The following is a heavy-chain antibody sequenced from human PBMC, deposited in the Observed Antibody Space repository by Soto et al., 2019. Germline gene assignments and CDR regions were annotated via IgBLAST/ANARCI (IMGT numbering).Heavy chain of an antibody. CDR3: ARLSSLRFLEWLPGYNWFDP. Sequence: SETLSLTCAVYGGSFSGYYWSWIRQPPGKGLEWIGEINHGGSTNYNPSLKSRVTISVDTSKNQFSLKLSSVTAADTAVYYCARLSSLRFLEWLPGYNWFDPWGQGTLVTVSS. CDR2: INHGGST. V-gene: IGHV4-34*01. CDR1: GGSFSGYY. D-gene: IGHD3-3*01. J-gene: IGHJ5*02.